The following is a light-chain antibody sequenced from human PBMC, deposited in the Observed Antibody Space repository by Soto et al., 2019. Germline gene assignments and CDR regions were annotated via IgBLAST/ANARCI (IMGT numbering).Light chain of an antibody. CDR3: SSYAGSNNFVV. CDR1: TSDVGNYDY. V-gene: IGLV2-8*01. Sequence: QSALTQPPSASGSPGQSVTISCTGTTSDVGNYDYVSWYQQHPGKAPKLMIYEVTKRPSGVPDRFSASKSGNTASLTVSGLQADDEADYYCSSYAGSNNFVVFGGGSKVTVL. CDR2: EVT. J-gene: IGLJ2*01.